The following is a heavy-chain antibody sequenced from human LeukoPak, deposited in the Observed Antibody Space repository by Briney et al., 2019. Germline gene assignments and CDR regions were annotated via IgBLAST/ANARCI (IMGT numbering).Heavy chain of an antibody. D-gene: IGHD3-10*01. J-gene: IGHJ5*02. CDR3: ARAGNYYGRHTNWFDP. V-gene: IGHV3-48*03. CDR2: ISSSGSTI. Sequence: GGSLRLSCATSGFTFSSYEMNWVRQAPGKGLEWVSYISSSGSTIYYADSVKGRFTISRDNAKNSLYLQMNSLRAEDTAVYYCARAGNYYGRHTNWFDPWGQGTLVTVSS. CDR1: GFTFSSYE.